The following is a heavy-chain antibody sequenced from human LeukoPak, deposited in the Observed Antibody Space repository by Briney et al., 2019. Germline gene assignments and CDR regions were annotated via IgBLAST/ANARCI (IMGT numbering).Heavy chain of an antibody. D-gene: IGHD6-13*01. CDR2: IYYSGST. J-gene: IGHJ4*02. CDR1: GGSISSYY. V-gene: IGHV4-59*01. CDR3: ARVGAPYSSSWYFSL. Sequence: SETLSLTCTVSGGSISSYYWSWIRQPPGKGLEWIGYIYYSGSTNYHPSLKSRVTISVETSKKQFSLKLSSVTAADTAVYYCARVGAPYSSSWYFSLWGQGTLVTVSS.